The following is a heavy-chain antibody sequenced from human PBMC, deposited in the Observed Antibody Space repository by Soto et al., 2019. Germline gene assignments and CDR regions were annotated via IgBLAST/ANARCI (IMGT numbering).Heavy chain of an antibody. D-gene: IGHD2-2*01. Sequence: QVQLVESGGGVVQPGRSLRLSCAASGFTFSSYGMHWVRQAPGKGLEWVAVIWYDGSNKYYADSVKGRFTISRDNSKNTLDLRMSSLRAEDTAVYYCARDPSLGYCSSTSCYGGYYYYYGMDVWGQGTTVTVSS. V-gene: IGHV3-33*01. CDR2: IWYDGSNK. CDR1: GFTFSSYG. CDR3: ARDPSLGYCSSTSCYGGYYYYYGMDV. J-gene: IGHJ6*02.